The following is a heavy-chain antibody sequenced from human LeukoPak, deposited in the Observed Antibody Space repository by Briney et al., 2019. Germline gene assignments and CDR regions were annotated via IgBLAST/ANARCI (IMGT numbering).Heavy chain of an antibody. Sequence: GGSLRLSCAASGFTFSSYSMNWVRQAPGKGLEWVSSISSSSSYIYYADSVKGRFTISRDNAKNSLYLQMNSLRAEDTAVYYCAGLGDMRPRAFDFWGQGTMVTVSS. J-gene: IGHJ3*01. D-gene: IGHD3-10*01. CDR1: GFTFSSYS. CDR3: AGLGDMRPRAFDF. V-gene: IGHV3-21*01. CDR2: ISSSSSYI.